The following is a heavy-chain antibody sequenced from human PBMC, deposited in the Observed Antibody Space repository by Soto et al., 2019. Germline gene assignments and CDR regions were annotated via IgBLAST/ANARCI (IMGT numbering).Heavy chain of an antibody. V-gene: IGHV3-30-3*01. Sequence: QVQLVESGGGVVQPGRSLRLSCAASGFTFSSYAMHWVRQAPGNGLEWVAVISYDGSNKYYAYSVKGRFTISRDNSKNTLYLQMNSLRAEDAAVYYCSREGSMDVWGQGTTVTVSS. CDR2: ISYDGSNK. CDR1: GFTFSSYA. CDR3: SREGSMDV. J-gene: IGHJ6*02.